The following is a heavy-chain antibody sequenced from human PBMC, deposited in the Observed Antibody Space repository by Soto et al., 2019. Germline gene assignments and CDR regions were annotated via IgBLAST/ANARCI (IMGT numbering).Heavy chain of an antibody. D-gene: IGHD3-3*01. J-gene: IGHJ6*02. CDR2: INHSGST. CDR3: ARVLLFLEWRWSYYYYCMDV. CDR1: GGSFGGYY. V-gene: IGHV4-34*01. Sequence: SETLSLTCAVYGGSFGGYYCSWIRKLPGKGLEWIWEINHSGSTNYHPSLKSRVTISVDTSKNQFSLKLSCVTAADTAVYYCARVLLFLEWRWSYYYYCMDVWGQGTTVTVSS.